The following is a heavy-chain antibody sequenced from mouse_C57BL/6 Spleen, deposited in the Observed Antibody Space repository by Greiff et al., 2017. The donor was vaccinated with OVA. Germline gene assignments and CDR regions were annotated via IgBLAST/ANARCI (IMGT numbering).Heavy chain of an antibody. Sequence: QVQLQQSGAELVKPGASVKISCKASGYSFSSYWMNWVKQRPGKGLEWIGQIYPGDGDPNYNGKFKGKATLTADKSSRTAYMQLRSLTSEDSAVDFFARRSGPGGKDYWGQGTSVTVST. CDR3: ARRSGPGGKDY. J-gene: IGHJ4*01. D-gene: IGHD1-3*01. V-gene: IGHV1-80*01. CDR2: IYPGDGDP. CDR1: GYSFSSYW.